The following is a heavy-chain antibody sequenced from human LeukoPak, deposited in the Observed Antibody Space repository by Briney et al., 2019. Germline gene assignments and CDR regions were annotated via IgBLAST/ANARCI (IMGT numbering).Heavy chain of an antibody. CDR2: IYSGGST. J-gene: IGHJ2*01. Sequence: GGSLRLSCAASGFTVSSNYMSWVRQAPGKGLEWVSVIYSGGSTYYADSVKGRFTISRDNAKNSLYLQMNSLRAEDTAVYYCARDPHTNEGAGYFDLWGRGTLVTVSS. V-gene: IGHV3-53*01. CDR3: ARDPHTNEGAGYFDL. CDR1: GFTVSSNY. D-gene: IGHD4/OR15-4a*01.